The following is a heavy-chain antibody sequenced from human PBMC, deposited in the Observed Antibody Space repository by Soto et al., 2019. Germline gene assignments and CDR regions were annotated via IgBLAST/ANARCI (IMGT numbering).Heavy chain of an antibody. D-gene: IGHD3-10*01. Sequence: GASVKVSCKASGYTFTSYDINWVRQATGQGLEWMGWMNPNSGNTGYAQKFQGRVTMTRNTSISTAYMELSSLRSEDTAVYYCANRYYGSWSQPFDYWGHGTLVTVSS. J-gene: IGHJ4*01. V-gene: IGHV1-8*01. CDR2: MNPNSGNT. CDR3: ANRYYGSWSQPFDY. CDR1: GYTFTSYD.